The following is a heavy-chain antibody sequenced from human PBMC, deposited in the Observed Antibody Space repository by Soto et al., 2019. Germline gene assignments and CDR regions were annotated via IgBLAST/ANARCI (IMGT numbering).Heavy chain of an antibody. CDR2: IIPIFGTA. J-gene: IGHJ4*02. D-gene: IGHD2-15*01. CDR3: ASSYCSGGGCYGGYYFGY. Sequence: SLKVSCKASGGTFSSYAISWVRQAPGQGLEWMGGIIPIFGTANYAQKFQGRVTITADESTSTAYMELSSLRSEDTAVYYCASSYCSGGGCYGGYYFGYWGQGTLVTVSS. V-gene: IGHV1-69*13. CDR1: GGTFSSYA.